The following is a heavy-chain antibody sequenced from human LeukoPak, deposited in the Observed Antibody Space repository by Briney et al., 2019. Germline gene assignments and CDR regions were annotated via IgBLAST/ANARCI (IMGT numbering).Heavy chain of an antibody. CDR2: INPNSGGT. Sequence: ASVKVSCKVSGYTLTELSMHWVRQAPGKGLEWMGWINPNSGGTNYAQKFQGRVTMTRDTSISTAYMELSRLRSDDTAVYYCARGPQSSSWPFDYWGQGTLVTVSS. CDR3: ARGPQSSSWPFDY. D-gene: IGHD6-13*01. J-gene: IGHJ4*02. CDR1: GYTLTELS. V-gene: IGHV1-2*02.